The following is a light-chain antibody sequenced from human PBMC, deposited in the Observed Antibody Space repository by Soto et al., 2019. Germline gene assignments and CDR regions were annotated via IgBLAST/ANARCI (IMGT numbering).Light chain of an antibody. CDR2: GAS. J-gene: IGKJ4*01. CDR3: QQYGSSPPLT. V-gene: IGKV3-20*01. Sequence: EILLTQSPGTLSLSPGERSTLSCSASQSVSSSYLAWYQQKPGQAPRLLIYGASSRATGIPDRFSGSGSGTDFTLTISRLEPEDFAVYYCQQYGSSPPLTFGGGTKVDIK. CDR1: QSVSSSY.